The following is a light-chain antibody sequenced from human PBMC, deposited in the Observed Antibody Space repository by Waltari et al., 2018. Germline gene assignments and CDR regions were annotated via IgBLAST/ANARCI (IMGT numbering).Light chain of an antibody. CDR3: SSYTTSLTLA. V-gene: IGLV2-14*03. Sequence: QSTLTQPASVSGSPGQSITIPCAGTSSDVGGYDSVSWFQKHPGKASKLMIYDVSNRPSGVSSRVAGSKSGNTVSLTISGLQAKDEANYCCSSYTTSLTLAVGGGTKLSV. CDR1: SSDVGGYDS. J-gene: IGLJ2*01. CDR2: DVS.